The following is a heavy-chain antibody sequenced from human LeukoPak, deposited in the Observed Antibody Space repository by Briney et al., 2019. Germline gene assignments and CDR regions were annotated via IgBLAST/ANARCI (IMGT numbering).Heavy chain of an antibody. J-gene: IGHJ4*02. CDR3: AKVRVVFNWNYAYYFDS. CDR1: GFTFSSYS. Sequence: GGSLRLSCAASGFTFSSYSMNWVRQAPGKGLEWVAIISYDGSNEYYADSVKGRFTISRDNSKNTLFLQINSLRAEDTAVYYCAKVRVVFNWNYAYYFDSWGQGTLVTVSS. V-gene: IGHV3-30*18. D-gene: IGHD1-7*01. CDR2: ISYDGSNE.